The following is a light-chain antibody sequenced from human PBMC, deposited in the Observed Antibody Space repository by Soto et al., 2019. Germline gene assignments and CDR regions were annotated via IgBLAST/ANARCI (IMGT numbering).Light chain of an antibody. CDR1: QDISNY. Sequence: DIQMTQSPSSLSASVGDRVTITCQASQDISNYLNWYQQKPGKAPKLLIYDASNLETGVPSRFSGSGSGTDFTFNISSLQPEDIATYYCQQYDNLPGTFGQGTKLEIK. V-gene: IGKV1-33*01. CDR3: QQYDNLPGT. CDR2: DAS. J-gene: IGKJ2*01.